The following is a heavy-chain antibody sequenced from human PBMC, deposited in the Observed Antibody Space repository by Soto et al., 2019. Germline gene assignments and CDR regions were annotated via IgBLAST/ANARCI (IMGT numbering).Heavy chain of an antibody. V-gene: IGHV3-9*01. CDR2: ISWNSGSI. Sequence: SLRLFCAASGFTFDDYAMHWVRQAPGKGLEWVSGISWNSGSIGYADSVKGRFTISRDNAKNSLYLQMNSLRAEDTALYYCAKDPGFDIVAVGAFDIWGQGTMVTVSS. CDR3: AKDPGFDIVAVGAFDI. CDR1: GFTFDDYA. J-gene: IGHJ3*02. D-gene: IGHD2-15*01.